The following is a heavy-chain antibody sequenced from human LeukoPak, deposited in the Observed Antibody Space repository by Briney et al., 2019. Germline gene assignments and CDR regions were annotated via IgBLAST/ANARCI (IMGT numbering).Heavy chain of an antibody. V-gene: IGHV3-23*01. J-gene: IGHJ4*02. CDR3: AKGPLCSGGSCQRFDC. CDR2: ISVSGSTT. D-gene: IGHD2-15*01. CDR1: GFTFSSYD. Sequence: PGGSLRLPCAASGFTFSSYDMSWVRQAPGKGLAWVSAISVSGSTTYHADSVKGRFTISRDNSKNTLYLQMNSLRVEDTAVYYCAKGPLCSGGSCQRFDCWGQGTLVTVSS.